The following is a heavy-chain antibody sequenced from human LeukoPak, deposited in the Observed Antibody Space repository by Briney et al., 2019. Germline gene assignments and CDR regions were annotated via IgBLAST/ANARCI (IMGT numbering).Heavy chain of an antibody. D-gene: IGHD3-9*01. V-gene: IGHV3-30*02. Sequence: GGSLRLSCAASGFTFSSYSMNWVRQAPGKGLEWVAFIRYDGSNKYYADSVKGRFTISRDNSKNTLYLQMNSLRAEDTAVYYCAKDRIITIFLGFNAFDIWGQGTMVTVSS. CDR3: AKDRIITIFLGFNAFDI. CDR2: IRYDGSNK. J-gene: IGHJ3*02. CDR1: GFTFSSYS.